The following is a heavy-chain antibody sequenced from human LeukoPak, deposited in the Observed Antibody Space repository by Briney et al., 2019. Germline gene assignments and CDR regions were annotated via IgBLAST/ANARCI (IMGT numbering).Heavy chain of an antibody. V-gene: IGHV3-23*01. J-gene: IGHJ4*02. CDR1: GFTFSSYA. Sequence: GGSLRLSCAASGFTFSSYAMSWVRQAPGKGLAWVSTISGGSGSTYCADSVKGRFTISRDNSKSTLYLQMNSLRDEDTAVYYCAKHRFESGGYHSTDWGQGTLVTVSS. D-gene: IGHD3-22*01. CDR2: ISGGSGST. CDR3: AKHRFESGGYHSTD.